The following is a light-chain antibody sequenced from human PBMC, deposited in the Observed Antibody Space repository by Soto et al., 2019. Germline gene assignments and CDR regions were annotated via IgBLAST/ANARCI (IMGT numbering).Light chain of an antibody. CDR2: DAS. V-gene: IGKV3-20*01. J-gene: IGKJ5*01. CDR3: QQYGSSPPIT. Sequence: EIVLTQSPGTLSLSPGERATLSCRAIQSVSSSYLAWYQQKPGQAPRLLIYDASNRAPGIPARFSGSGSGTDFTLTISRLEPEDFAVYYCQQYGSSPPITFGQGTRLEIK. CDR1: QSVSSSY.